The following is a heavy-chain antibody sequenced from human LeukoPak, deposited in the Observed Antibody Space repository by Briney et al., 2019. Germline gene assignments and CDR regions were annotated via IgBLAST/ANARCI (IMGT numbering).Heavy chain of an antibody. V-gene: IGHV3-66*01. J-gene: IGHJ3*02. CDR3: AEEKIIGFVFDGFDI. CDR1: EFSVGSNY. D-gene: IGHD2/OR15-2a*01. CDR2: IYSGGST. Sequence: PGGSLRLSCAASEFSVGSNYMTWVRQAPGKGLEWVSLIYSGGSTYYADSVKGRFTISRDNSKNTLYLQMNSLRAEDTAVYYCAEEKIIGFVFDGFDIWGQGTMVTVSS.